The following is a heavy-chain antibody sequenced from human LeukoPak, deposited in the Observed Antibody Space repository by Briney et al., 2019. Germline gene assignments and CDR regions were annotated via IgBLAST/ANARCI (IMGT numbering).Heavy chain of an antibody. CDR1: GFTFSSYA. D-gene: IGHD6-19*01. CDR3: AREYSSGWYRGVFDY. J-gene: IGHJ4*02. CDR2: ISGSGGST. Sequence: PGGSLILSCAASGFTFSSYAMSWVRQVPGKVLEGVSAISGSGGSTYYADSVKGRFTISRDNSKNTLYPQINSLRAEDTAVYYCAREYSSGWYRGVFDYWGQGTLVTVSS. V-gene: IGHV3-23*01.